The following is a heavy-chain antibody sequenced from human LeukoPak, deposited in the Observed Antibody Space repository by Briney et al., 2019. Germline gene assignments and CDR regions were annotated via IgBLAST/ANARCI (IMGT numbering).Heavy chain of an antibody. V-gene: IGHV3-23*01. J-gene: IGHJ4*02. CDR1: GFTFSNYA. Sequence: GGSLRLSCTASGFTFSNYAMTWVRQAPGKGLEWVSAINGGGSNTYYADSVKGRFTISRDNSKNTLYLQMNSLRADDTAVYYCAKVNYGSGTMRYFDYWGQGTLVTVSS. CDR2: INGGGSNT. D-gene: IGHD3-10*01. CDR3: AKVNYGSGTMRYFDY.